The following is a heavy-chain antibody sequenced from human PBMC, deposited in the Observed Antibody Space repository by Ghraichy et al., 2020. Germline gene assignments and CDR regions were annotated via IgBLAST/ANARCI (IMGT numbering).Heavy chain of an antibody. CDR2: ISSSSSTI. J-gene: IGHJ6*02. D-gene: IGHD7-27*01. CDR1: GFTFSSYS. CDR3: ARVAGDLYYGMDV. Sequence: GESLNISCAASGFTFSSYSMNWVRQAPGKGLEWVSYISSSSSTIYYADSVKGRFTISRDNAKNSLYLQMNSLRDEDTAVYYCARVAGDLYYGMDVWGQGTTVTDSS. V-gene: IGHV3-48*02.